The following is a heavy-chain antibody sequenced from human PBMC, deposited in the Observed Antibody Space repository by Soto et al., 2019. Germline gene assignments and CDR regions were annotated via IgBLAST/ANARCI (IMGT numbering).Heavy chain of an antibody. CDR3: VRGGRGYTRDDVFDI. V-gene: IGHV3-21*06. CDR1: GFTFSSYS. CDR2: ISAYSSPI. D-gene: IGHD2-2*02. J-gene: IGHJ3*02. Sequence: EVQLVESGGGLVKPGGSLRLSCVDSGFTFSSYSMNWVRQAPGKGLEWVSSISAYSSPIFYADSVKGRFTISRDNANNSLYLQMNSLRAGDTAVYYCVRGGRGYTRDDVFDIWGQGTMVTVSS.